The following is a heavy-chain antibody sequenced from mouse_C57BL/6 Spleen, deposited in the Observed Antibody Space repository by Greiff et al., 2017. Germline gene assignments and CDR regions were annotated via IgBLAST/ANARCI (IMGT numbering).Heavy chain of an antibody. Sequence: QVQLKQSGAELVKPGASVKLSCKASGYTFTAYTINWVQQRSGQGLEWIGWFYPGSGSIKYYKKFKDKATCTAAKSSSTVYMELRIVTSEAYAVYICARHEDRNYDVIYFDYWGQGTTLTVSS. J-gene: IGHJ2*01. D-gene: IGHD2-5*01. CDR1: GYTFTAYT. V-gene: IGHV1-62-2*01. CDR3: ARHEDRNYDVIYFDY. CDR2: FYPGSGSI.